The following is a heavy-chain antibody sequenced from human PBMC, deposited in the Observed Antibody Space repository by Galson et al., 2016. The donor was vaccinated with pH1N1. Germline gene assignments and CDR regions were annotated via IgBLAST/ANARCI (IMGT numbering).Heavy chain of an antibody. CDR3: ARQNDYGDYRGDAFDI. CDR1: GYRFPSSW. J-gene: IGHJ3*02. Sequence: QSGAEVKKPGESLKISCKGSGYRFPSSWIGWVRQMPGKGLEWMGIIYLGGSLIRYRPSFQGQVTLSADKSVNIVYLEWVSLKASDPAMYYCARQNDYGDYRGDAFDIWGQGTMVTVSS. D-gene: IGHD4-17*01. V-gene: IGHV5-51*01. CDR2: IYLGGSLI.